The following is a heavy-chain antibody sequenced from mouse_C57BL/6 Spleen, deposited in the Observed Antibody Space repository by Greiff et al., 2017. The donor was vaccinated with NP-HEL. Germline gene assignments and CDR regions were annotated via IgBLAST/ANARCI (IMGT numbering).Heavy chain of an antibody. V-gene: IGHV1-64*01. D-gene: IGHD1-1*01. CDR3: ARSGDYYGDY. Sequence: QVQLQQPGAELVKPGASVKLSCKASGYTFTSSWMHWVKQRPGQGLEWIGMIHPNSGSTNYNEKFKSKATLTVDKSSSTAYMQLSSLTSEDSAVYYCARSGDYYGDYWGQGTTLTVSS. J-gene: IGHJ2*01. CDR1: GYTFTSSW. CDR2: IHPNSGST.